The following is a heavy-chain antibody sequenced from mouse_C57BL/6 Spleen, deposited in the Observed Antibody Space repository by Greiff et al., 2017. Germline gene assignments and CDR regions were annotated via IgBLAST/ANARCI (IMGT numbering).Heavy chain of an antibody. Sequence: EVQLQQSGPELVKPGASVKISCKASGYSFTGYYMNWVKQSPEKSLEWIGEINPSTGGTTYNQKFKAKATLTVDKSSSTAYMQLKSLTSEDSAVYYCARTAQATGSFYYFDYWGQGTTLTVSS. CDR3: ARTAQATGSFYYFDY. CDR1: GYSFTGYY. D-gene: IGHD3-2*02. V-gene: IGHV1-42*01. J-gene: IGHJ2*01. CDR2: INPSTGGT.